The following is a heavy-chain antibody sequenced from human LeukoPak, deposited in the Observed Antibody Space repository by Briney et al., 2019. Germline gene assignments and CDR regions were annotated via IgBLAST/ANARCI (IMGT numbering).Heavy chain of an antibody. CDR2: IYSGGDT. J-gene: IGHJ3*01. CDR1: GFIASSSY. CDR3: ARLHFDGIYTHAFDV. D-gene: IGHD3-9*01. Sequence: GSLRLSCAASGFIASSSYMSWVRQAPGKGLEWASVIYSGGDTFYADSVKGRSTKSRDNSKNTLYLQMNSLRTEDTAVYYCARLHFDGIYTHAFDVWGHGTIVADPS. V-gene: IGHV3-53*01.